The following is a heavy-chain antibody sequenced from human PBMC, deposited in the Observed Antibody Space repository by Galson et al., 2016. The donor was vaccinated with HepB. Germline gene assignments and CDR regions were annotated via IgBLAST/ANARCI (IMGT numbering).Heavy chain of an antibody. V-gene: IGHV3-30-3*01. CDR3: ARDSYSSGSGSTYFYYGMDV. CDR1: GFTFRTYS. CDR2: ISHDGSKK. D-gene: IGHD3-10*01. Sequence: SLRLSCAASGFTFRTYSIHWVRQAPGKGLEWVAFISHDGSKKYYADSVKGRFTISRDNSKNTLYLEMNSLRDEDTAVDYCARDSYSSGSGSTYFYYGMDVWGKGATVTVSS. J-gene: IGHJ6*04.